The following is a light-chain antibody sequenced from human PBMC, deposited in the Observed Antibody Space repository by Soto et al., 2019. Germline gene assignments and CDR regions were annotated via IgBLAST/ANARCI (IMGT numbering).Light chain of an antibody. J-gene: IGKJ1*01. Sequence: DIQMTQSPSSVSASVGDRVIITCRASQDIGFRLAWYQQKPGKAPNLLIFGSSILQSGVPSRFSGTGSGTEFTLIVDSLQSEDFASYFCQQGYSFPWTFGRGTRVEI. V-gene: IGKV1-12*01. CDR3: QQGYSFPWT. CDR1: QDIGFR. CDR2: GSS.